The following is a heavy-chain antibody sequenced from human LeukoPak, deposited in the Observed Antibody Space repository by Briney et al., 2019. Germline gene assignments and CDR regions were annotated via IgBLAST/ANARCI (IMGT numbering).Heavy chain of an antibody. CDR3: AKDPERYDSSGPNWFDP. D-gene: IGHD3-22*01. J-gene: IGHJ5*02. V-gene: IGHV3-23*01. Sequence: AGGSLRLSCAASGFTFSSYAMSWVRQAPGKGLEWVSAISGSGGSTYYADSVKGRFTISRDNSKNTLYLQMNSLRAEDTAVYYCAKDPERYDSSGPNWFDPWGQGTLVTVSS. CDR2: ISGSGGST. CDR1: GFTFSSYA.